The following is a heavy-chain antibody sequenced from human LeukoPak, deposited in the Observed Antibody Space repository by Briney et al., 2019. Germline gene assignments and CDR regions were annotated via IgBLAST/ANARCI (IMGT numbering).Heavy chain of an antibody. D-gene: IGHD3-22*01. V-gene: IGHV1-2*02. CDR2: INPNSGGT. CDR3: AGEGVGNYYDSSGYYYVYFQH. Sequence: ASVKVSCKASGYTFTGYYMHWVRQAPGQGLEWMGWINPNSGGTNYAQKFQGRVTMTRDTSISTAYMELSRLRSDDTAVYYCAGEGVGNYYDSSGYYYVYFQHWGQGTLVTVSS. J-gene: IGHJ1*01. CDR1: GYTFTGYY.